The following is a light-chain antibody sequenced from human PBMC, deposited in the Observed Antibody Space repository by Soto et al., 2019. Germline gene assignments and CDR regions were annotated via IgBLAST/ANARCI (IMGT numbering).Light chain of an antibody. CDR1: SSDVGGYNY. V-gene: IGLV2-14*01. CDR2: QVS. J-gene: IGLJ1*01. Sequence: QSVLTQPASVSRSPGQSITISCTGTSSDVGGYNYVSWYQQHPGKAPKLIIYQVSYRPSGVSDRFSGSKSGNTASLTISGLQAEDEADYYCDSYTSTNTPYVFGTGTKVTVL. CDR3: DSYTSTNTPYV.